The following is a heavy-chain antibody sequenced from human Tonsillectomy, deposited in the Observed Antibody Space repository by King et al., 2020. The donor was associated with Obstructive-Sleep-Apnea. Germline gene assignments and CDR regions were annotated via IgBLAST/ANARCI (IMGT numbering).Heavy chain of an antibody. CDR1: GFSLNNVRMG. J-gene: IGHJ4*02. CDR3: ARTSVYSGYVYPYYFDY. V-gene: IGHV2-26*01. D-gene: IGHD5-12*01. CDR2: IFPSDEK. Sequence: TLKESGPVLVKPTETLTLTCTVSGFSLNNVRMGVSWIRRPPGKALEWLAHIFPSDEKSYSTSLKSRLTISKDTSKSQVVLTLANMDPVDTATYYCARTSVYSGYVYPYYFDYWGQGTLVTVSS.